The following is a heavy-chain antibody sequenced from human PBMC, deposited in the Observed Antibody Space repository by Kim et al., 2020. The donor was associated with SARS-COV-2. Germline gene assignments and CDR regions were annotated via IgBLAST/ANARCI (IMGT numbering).Heavy chain of an antibody. J-gene: IGHJ4*02. Sequence: SETLSLTCVVYGGAFSGYYWCWIRQSPGKGLEWIGEVSPSGSTNSNPSLRSRVTISGDTSKNQFSLKVTSVTAAATAVYYCARGGGRYCSASVCYTVDYWGQGTLVTVSS. V-gene: IGHV4-34*01. CDR2: VSPSGST. CDR3: ARGGGRYCSASVCYTVDY. D-gene: IGHD2-2*02. CDR1: GGAFSGYY.